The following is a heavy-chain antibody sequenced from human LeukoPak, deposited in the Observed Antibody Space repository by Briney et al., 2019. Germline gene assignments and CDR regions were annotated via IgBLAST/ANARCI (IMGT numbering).Heavy chain of an antibody. CDR3: ARDTILSGYSSGWYYYYGMDV. D-gene: IGHD6-19*01. CDR2: ISAYNGNT. V-gene: IGHV1-18*04. CDR1: GYTFTSYG. J-gene: IGHJ6*04. Sequence: ASVKVSCKASGYTFTSYGISWVRQPPGQGLEWMGWISAYNGNTNYAQKLQGRVTMTTDTSTSTAYMELRSLRSDDTAVYYCARDTILSGYSSGWYYYYGMDVWGKGTTVTVSS.